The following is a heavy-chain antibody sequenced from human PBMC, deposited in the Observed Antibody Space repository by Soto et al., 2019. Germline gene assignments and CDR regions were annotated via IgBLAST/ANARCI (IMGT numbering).Heavy chain of an antibody. D-gene: IGHD3-10*01. CDR3: TRGIGTYYYGSGSPIYYYYGMDV. V-gene: IGHV3-49*03. CDR2: IRSKAYGGTT. J-gene: IGHJ6*02. Sequence: GGSLRLSCTASGFTFGDYAMSWFRQAPGKGLEWVGFIRSKAYGGTTEYAASVKGRFTISRDDSKSIAYLQMNSLKTEDTAVYYCTRGIGTYYYGSGSPIYYYYGMDVWGQGTTVTVSS. CDR1: GFTFGDYA.